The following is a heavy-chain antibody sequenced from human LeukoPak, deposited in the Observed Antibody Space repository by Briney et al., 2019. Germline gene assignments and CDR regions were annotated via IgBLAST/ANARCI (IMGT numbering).Heavy chain of an antibody. Sequence: SETLSLTCTVSGGSISSYYWSWIRQSPGKGLECIGNIHYSGSTNYNPSLKSRVTISLGTSKNQFSLKLSSVTAADTAVYYCARLNYDSSGYFWDYFDYWGQGTLVTVSS. V-gene: IGHV4-59*08. J-gene: IGHJ4*02. CDR2: IHYSGST. CDR3: ARLNYDSSGYFWDYFDY. D-gene: IGHD3-22*01. CDR1: GGSISSYY.